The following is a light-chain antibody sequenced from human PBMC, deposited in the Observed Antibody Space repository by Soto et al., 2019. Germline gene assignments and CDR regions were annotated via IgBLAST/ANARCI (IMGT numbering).Light chain of an antibody. CDR1: QGISSA. V-gene: IGKV1-13*02. CDR3: QQFNSYPLT. Sequence: AIQLTQSPSSLSASVGDIVTITCRTSQGISSALAWYKQKPGKAPKLLIYDASSLESGVPSRFSGSGSGTDFTLTISSLQPEDFATYYCQQFNSYPLTFGGGTKVEIK. CDR2: DAS. J-gene: IGKJ4*01.